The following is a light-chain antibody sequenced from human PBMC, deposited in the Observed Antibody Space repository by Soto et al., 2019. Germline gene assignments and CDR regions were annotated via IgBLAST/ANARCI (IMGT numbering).Light chain of an antibody. Sequence: DIPMTQSPSTLSASVGDRVTITCRASQSIGTWLAWYQQKPGKAPNLLIYDASNLESGVPSRFSGSGSGTDFTLTISSLQPDDFATYYCQQYNSYSPATFGQGTKLEIK. J-gene: IGKJ2*01. CDR1: QSIGTW. CDR3: QQYNSYSPAT. CDR2: DAS. V-gene: IGKV1-5*01.